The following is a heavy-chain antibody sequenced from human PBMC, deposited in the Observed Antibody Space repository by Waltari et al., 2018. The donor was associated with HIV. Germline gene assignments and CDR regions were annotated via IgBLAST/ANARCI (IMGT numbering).Heavy chain of an antibody. CDR3: AKDRSGNYYNPWFDP. Sequence: EVQLVESGGGLVQPGRSLRLSCAASGFTFDDYAMHWLRQVPGEGLELVSGIGWNGGGIGYADSGKGRFTNYRDNAKNSLYLQMNSLRAEDTAMYYCAKDRSGNYYNPWFDPWGQGTLVTVSS. CDR2: IGWNGGGI. J-gene: IGHJ5*02. CDR1: GFTFDDYA. D-gene: IGHD3-10*01. V-gene: IGHV3-9*01.